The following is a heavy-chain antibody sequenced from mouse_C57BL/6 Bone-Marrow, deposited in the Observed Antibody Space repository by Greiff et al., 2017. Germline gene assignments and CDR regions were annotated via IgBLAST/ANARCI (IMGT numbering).Heavy chain of an antibody. CDR1: GFTFSSYT. Sequence: EVKLMESGGGLVKPGGSLKLSCAASGFTFSSYTMSWVRQTPEKRLQWVAAISGGGGNTYYPDSVKGRFTISRDNDKNILYLQMSRLRSEETALYYCSRQVTTVLATKYFDVWGTGTTGTGSS. D-gene: IGHD1-1*01. J-gene: IGHJ1*03. V-gene: IGHV5-9*01. CDR2: ISGGGGNT. CDR3: SRQVTTVLATKYFDV.